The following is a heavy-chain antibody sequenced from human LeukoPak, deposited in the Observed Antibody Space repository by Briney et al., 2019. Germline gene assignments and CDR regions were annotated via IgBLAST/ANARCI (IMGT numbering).Heavy chain of an antibody. CDR3: ARRGYCRDSSCRRLGFDS. CDR1: GYTFTSYV. J-gene: IGHJ5*01. D-gene: IGHD2-15*01. V-gene: IGHV1-8*01. CDR2: MNPNSGST. Sequence: ASVKVSCKASGYTFTSYVINWVRQAPGQGLEWMGRMNPNSGSTDYAQKFQGRVTITRNTSISKAYMELSSLRSGDTAVYYFARRGYCRDSSCRRLGFDSWGGGTLDTVS.